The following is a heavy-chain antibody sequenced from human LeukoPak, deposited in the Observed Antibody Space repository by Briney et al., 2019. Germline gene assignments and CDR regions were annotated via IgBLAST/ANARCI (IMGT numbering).Heavy chain of an antibody. CDR1: AGSTTIISHY. D-gene: IGHD1-14*01. CDR3: AREIRPGNYYYYMDV. V-gene: IGHV4-39*02. Sequence: SQTLSLTCTLSAGSTTIISHYWVWIRQPPGKRLEWIGSIYYSGSNYYNPSLKSRVTISVDMYRNQFSLKLTSVTAADTAVYYCAREIRPGNYYYYMDVWGKGTKVTISS. J-gene: IGHJ6*03. CDR2: IYYSGSN.